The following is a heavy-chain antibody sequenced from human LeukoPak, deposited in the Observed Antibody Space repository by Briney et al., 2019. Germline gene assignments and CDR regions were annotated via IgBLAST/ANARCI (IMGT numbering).Heavy chain of an antibody. CDR1: GVSISDYY. CDR3: ASSTKGDPHFNWFDP. D-gene: IGHD2-21*02. Sequence: SETLSLTCTVSGVSISDYYLSWIRQPVGKGLEWIGRMYSGGKTNYNPSLKSRVTMTVDTSNNQLSRRLSSVTAADTAAYYCASSTKGDPHFNWFDPWGQGILVIVSS. CDR2: MYSGGKT. J-gene: IGHJ5*02. V-gene: IGHV4-4*07.